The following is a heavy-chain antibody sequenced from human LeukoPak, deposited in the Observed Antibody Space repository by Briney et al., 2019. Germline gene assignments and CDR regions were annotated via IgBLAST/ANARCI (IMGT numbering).Heavy chain of an antibody. Sequence: GGSLRLSCAASGFTFSSYAMSWVRQAPGKGLEWVSSISSSSSYIYYADSVKGRFTISRDNAKNSLYLQMNSLRAEDTAVYYCARQGYSSGWYTNVFDYWGQGTLVTVSS. D-gene: IGHD6-19*01. CDR1: GFTFSSYA. J-gene: IGHJ4*02. CDR3: ARQGYSSGWYTNVFDY. CDR2: ISSSSSYI. V-gene: IGHV3-21*01.